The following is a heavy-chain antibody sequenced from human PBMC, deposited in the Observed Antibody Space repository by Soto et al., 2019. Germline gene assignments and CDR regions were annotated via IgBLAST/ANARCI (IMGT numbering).Heavy chain of an antibody. CDR1: GGSFSGYY. V-gene: IGHV4-34*01. D-gene: IGHD3-16*02. J-gene: IGHJ5*02. CDR2: INHSGST. CDR3: ARGPPYDYIWGSYRVHPYYDL. Sequence: PSETLSLTCAVYGGSFSGYYWSWIRQPPGKGLEWIGEINHSGSTNYNPSLKSRVTISVDTSKNQFSLKLSSVTAADTAVYYCARGPPYDYIWGSYRVHPYYDLWGQGTLVTVSS.